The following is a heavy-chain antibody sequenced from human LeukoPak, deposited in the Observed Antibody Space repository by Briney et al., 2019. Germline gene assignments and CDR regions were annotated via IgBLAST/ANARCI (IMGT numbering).Heavy chain of an antibody. CDR3: AKVHSAYYFDY. CDR2: ISGSGGST. D-gene: IGHD2-15*01. Sequence: GGSLRLSCAASGFTFSSYGMSWVRQAPGKGLEWVSAISGSGGSTYYADSVKRRFTISRDNSKNTLYLQMNSLRAEDTAVYYCAKVHSAYYFDYWGQGTLVTVSS. CDR1: GFTFSSYG. J-gene: IGHJ4*02. V-gene: IGHV3-23*01.